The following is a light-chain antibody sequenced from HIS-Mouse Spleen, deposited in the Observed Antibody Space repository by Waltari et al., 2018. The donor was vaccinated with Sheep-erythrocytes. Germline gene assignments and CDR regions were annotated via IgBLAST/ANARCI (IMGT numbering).Light chain of an antibody. CDR2: EDS. CDR1: ALPKKY. J-gene: IGLJ3*02. Sequence: SYELTQPPSVSVSPGQTARITCSGDALPKKYAYWYQQKSGQAPVLVIYEDSKRTSGIPERFSGSTSGTMATLTISGAKVEDEADYYCYSTDSSGNHWVFGGGTKLTVL. V-gene: IGLV3-10*01. CDR3: YSTDSSGNHWV.